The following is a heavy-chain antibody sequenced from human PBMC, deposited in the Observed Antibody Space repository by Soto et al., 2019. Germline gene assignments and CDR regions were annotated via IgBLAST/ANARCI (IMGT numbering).Heavy chain of an antibody. Sequence: GASVKVSCKASGGTFSSYAISWVRQAPGQGLEWMGGIIPIFGTANYAQKFQGRVAITADESTSTAYMELSSLRSEDTAVYYCASMSSSWYYYGMDVWGQGTTVTVS. J-gene: IGHJ6*02. D-gene: IGHD6-13*01. V-gene: IGHV1-69*13. CDR3: ASMSSSWYYYGMDV. CDR1: GGTFSSYA. CDR2: IIPIFGTA.